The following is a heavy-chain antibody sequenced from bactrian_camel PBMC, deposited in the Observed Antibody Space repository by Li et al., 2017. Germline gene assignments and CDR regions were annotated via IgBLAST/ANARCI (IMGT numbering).Heavy chain of an antibody. CDR3: ARKTVGGGTSPPLGIFT. CDR2: IDDYGSST. Sequence: VQLVESGGGSVQAGGSLRLSCAISRTTYRTVFCVGWFRQAPGKAREAVAHIDDYGSSTYAESVKGRFSISQDADQSTLYLQMNNLNPEDTAIYYCARKTVGGGTSPPLGIFTGARGPRSPSP. D-gene: IGHD7*01. CDR1: RTTYRTVFC. J-gene: IGHJ4*01. V-gene: IGHV3S1*01.